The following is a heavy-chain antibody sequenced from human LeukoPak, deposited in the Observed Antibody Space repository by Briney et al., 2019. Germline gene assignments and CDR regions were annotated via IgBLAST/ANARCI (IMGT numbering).Heavy chain of an antibody. V-gene: IGHV1-2*02. CDR2: INPNSGGT. CDR3: ARGGGSHELLLDY. D-gene: IGHD1-26*01. Sequence: ASVKVSCKASGYTFTGYYMHWVRQAPGQGHEWMGWINPNSGGTNYAQKFQGRVTMTRDTSISTAYMELSRLRSDDTAVYYCARGGGSHELLLDYWGQGTLIPVSS. J-gene: IGHJ4*02. CDR1: GYTFTGYY.